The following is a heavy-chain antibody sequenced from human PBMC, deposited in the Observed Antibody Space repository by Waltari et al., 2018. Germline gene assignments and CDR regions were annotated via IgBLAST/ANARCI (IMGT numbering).Heavy chain of an antibody. V-gene: IGHV4-39*07. D-gene: IGHD2-8*02. CDR3: ARYIVLVVCAENAFDI. CDR1: GGSISSSSYY. CDR2: IYYSGST. J-gene: IGHJ3*02. Sequence: QLQLQESGPGLVKPSETLSLTCTVSGGSISSSSYYWGWIRQPPGKGLEWIGSIYYSGSTYYNPSLKSRVTISVDTSKNQFSLKLSSVTAADTAVYYCARYIVLVVCAENAFDIWGQGTMVTVSS.